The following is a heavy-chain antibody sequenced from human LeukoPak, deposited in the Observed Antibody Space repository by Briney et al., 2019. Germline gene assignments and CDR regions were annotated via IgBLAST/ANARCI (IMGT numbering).Heavy chain of an antibody. V-gene: IGHV5-51*01. CDR1: GYSFTSYW. CDR2: IYPGDSDT. J-gene: IGHJ4*02. CDR3: ARSTRKGLRITMVRGVIRAPYYFDY. Sequence: GGSLKISCKGSGYSFTSYWIGWVRQMPGKGLEWMGIIYPGDSDTRYSPSFQGQVTISADKSISTAYLQWSSLKASDTAMYYCARSTRKGLRITMVRGVIRAPYYFDYWGQGTLVTVSS. D-gene: IGHD3-10*01.